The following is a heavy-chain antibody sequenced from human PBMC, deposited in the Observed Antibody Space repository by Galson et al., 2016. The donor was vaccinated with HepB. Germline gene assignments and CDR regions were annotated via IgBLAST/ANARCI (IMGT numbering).Heavy chain of an antibody. Sequence: SLRLSCAGSGFTFSWYDLHWVRQPIGKGLEWVSRIGTAGDTYYLDSVKGRFTISRENAKNSFYLQMDSLRVGDTAVYYCVRGLPISTAIVWGQGTTVTVSS. CDR2: IGTAGDT. J-gene: IGHJ6*02. CDR3: VRGLPISTAIV. D-gene: IGHD2-2*02. V-gene: IGHV3-13*04. CDR1: GFTFSWYD.